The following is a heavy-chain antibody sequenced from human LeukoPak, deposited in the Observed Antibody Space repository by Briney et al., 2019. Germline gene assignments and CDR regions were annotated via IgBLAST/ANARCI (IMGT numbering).Heavy chain of an antibody. V-gene: IGHV4-34*01. CDR2: INHSGST. J-gene: IGHJ4*02. D-gene: IGHD3-3*01. Sequence: SETLSLTCAVYGGSFSGYYWSWIRRPPGKGLEWIGEINHSGSTNYNPSLKSRVTISVDTSKNQFSLKLSSVTAADTAVYYCARVRLDFWSGYFDYWGQGTLVTVSS. CDR1: GGSFSGYY. CDR3: ARVRLDFWSGYFDY.